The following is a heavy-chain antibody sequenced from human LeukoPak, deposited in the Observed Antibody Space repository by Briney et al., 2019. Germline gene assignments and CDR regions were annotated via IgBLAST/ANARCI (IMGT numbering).Heavy chain of an antibody. CDR3: ARDIGMATMGSNYFDY. D-gene: IGHD5-24*01. CDR1: GGTFSSYA. Sequence: ASVKVSCKASGGTFSSYAISWVRQAPGQGLEWMGGIIPIFGTANYAQKFQGRVTITTDESTSTAYMELSSLRSEDTAVYYCARDIGMATMGSNYFDYWGQGTLVTVSS. V-gene: IGHV1-69*05. J-gene: IGHJ4*02. CDR2: IIPIFGTA.